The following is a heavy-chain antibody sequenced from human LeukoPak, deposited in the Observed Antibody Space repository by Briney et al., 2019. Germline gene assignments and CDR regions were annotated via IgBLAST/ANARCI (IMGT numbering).Heavy chain of an antibody. D-gene: IGHD1-20*01. Sequence: GGSLRLSCSASGFTFSSFWMHWVRHVPGKGLLWVSGVSSDGRITNYADFVKGRFTVSRDTAKNTLSLQMDSLRADDTAIYYCASSFRITGTTYYYWGQGTLVTVSS. CDR1: GFTFSSFW. CDR2: VSSDGRIT. J-gene: IGHJ4*02. CDR3: ASSFRITGTTYYY. V-gene: IGHV3-74*01.